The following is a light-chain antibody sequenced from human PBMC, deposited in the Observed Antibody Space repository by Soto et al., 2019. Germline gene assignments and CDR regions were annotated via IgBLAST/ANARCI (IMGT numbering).Light chain of an antibody. V-gene: IGKV1-5*01. J-gene: IGKJ1*01. Sequence: DIQMTQSPSTLSASVGDRVTITCRASQSISSWLAWYQQKPGKAPKLLIYDASSLESGVPSRFSGGGSGTEFTLTISSLRPDDFATYYCQHYSGDRATFGQGTKVDIK. CDR1: QSISSW. CDR2: DAS. CDR3: QHYSGDRAT.